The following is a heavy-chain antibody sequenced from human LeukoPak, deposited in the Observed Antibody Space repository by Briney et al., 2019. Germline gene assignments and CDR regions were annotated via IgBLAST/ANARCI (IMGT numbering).Heavy chain of an antibody. V-gene: IGHV4-31*03. J-gene: IGHJ4*02. CDR1: GGSISSGGYY. CDR2: IYYSGST. D-gene: IGHD4-17*01. CDR3: ARDSRYGEPSY. Sequence: PSETLSLTCTVSGGSISSGGYYWSWIRQHPEKGLEWIGYIYYSGSTYYNPSLKSRVTISVDTSKNQFSLKLTSVTAADTAVYYCARDSRYGEPSYWGQGTLVTVSS.